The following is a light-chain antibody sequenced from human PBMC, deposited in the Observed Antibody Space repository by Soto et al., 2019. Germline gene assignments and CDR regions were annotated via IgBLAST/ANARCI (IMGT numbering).Light chain of an antibody. CDR2: AAS. Sequence: DFQMTQSPSSVSASVGDIVPITCRASQGITSWLAWYQQKPGKAPKLLIYAASRLQSGVPSRFSVSGPWTDFTLTISSLQPEDLATYYGQQANSFPLTSGGGTKVEIK. CDR3: QQANSFPLT. J-gene: IGKJ4*01. V-gene: IGKV1-12*01. CDR1: QGITSW.